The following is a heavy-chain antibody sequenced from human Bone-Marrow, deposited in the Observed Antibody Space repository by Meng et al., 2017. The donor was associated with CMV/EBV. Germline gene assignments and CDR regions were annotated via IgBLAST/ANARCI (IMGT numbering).Heavy chain of an antibody. D-gene: IGHD2-2*01. Sequence: SETLSLTCTVSGGSISSGDYYWSWIRQPPGKGLEWIGYIYYSGSTYYNPSLKSRVTISVDTSKNQFSLKLSSVTAADTAVYYCARSRRRYCSSTSCAIRDYYYGMDVWGQGTTVTVSS. CDR1: GGSISSGDYY. V-gene: IGHV4-30-4*02. CDR2: IYYSGST. J-gene: IGHJ6*02. CDR3: ARSRRRYCSSTSCAIRDYYYGMDV.